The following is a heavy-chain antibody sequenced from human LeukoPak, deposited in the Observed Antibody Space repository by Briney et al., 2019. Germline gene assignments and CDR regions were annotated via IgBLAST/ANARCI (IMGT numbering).Heavy chain of an antibody. D-gene: IGHD3-10*01. CDR1: GGSFSGYY. CDR2: INHSGST. Sequence: SETLSLTCAVYGGSFSGYYWSWIRQPPGKGLEWIGEINHSGSTNYNPSLKSRVTISVDTSKNQFSLKLSSVTAADTAVYYCARDIPYYYGSGSYRKFDYWGQGTLVTVSS. V-gene: IGHV4-34*01. J-gene: IGHJ4*02. CDR3: ARDIPYYYGSGSYRKFDY.